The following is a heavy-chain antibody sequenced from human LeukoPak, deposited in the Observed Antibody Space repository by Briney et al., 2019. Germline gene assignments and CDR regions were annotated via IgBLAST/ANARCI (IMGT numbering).Heavy chain of an antibody. CDR3: ARPYSSGYRGAFDI. D-gene: IGHD6-19*01. Sequence: PSETLSLTCTVSGGSISSYYWSWIRQPPGKGLEWIGYIYYSGSTNYNPSLKSRVTISVDTSKNQLSLKLSSVTAADTAVYYCARPYSSGYRGAFDIWGQGTMVTVSS. J-gene: IGHJ3*02. CDR2: IYYSGST. CDR1: GGSISSYY. V-gene: IGHV4-59*01.